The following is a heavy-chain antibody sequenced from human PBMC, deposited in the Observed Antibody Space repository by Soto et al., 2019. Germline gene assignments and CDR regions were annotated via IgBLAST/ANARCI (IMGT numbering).Heavy chain of an antibody. CDR3: ARQRDYEFLPNYIYYFDY. CDR1: VGSLSIGRYY. V-gene: IGHV4-39*01. J-gene: IGHJ4*02. D-gene: IGHD3-3*01. CDR2: IDYSGTT. Sequence: PSETLALGCTVSVGSLSIGRYYWAWLRQPPGKGLEWLGTIDYSGTTYYSPSLKSRVTISVDTSKNQFSLKLISVTAADAAVYYCARQRDYEFLPNYIYYFDYWGQGTMVTVSS.